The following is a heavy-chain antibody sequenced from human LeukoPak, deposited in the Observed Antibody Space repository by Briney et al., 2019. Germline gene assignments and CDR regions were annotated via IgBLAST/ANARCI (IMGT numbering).Heavy chain of an antibody. CDR3: ARALFWSGFFDY. CDR1: GLTVSTNY. V-gene: IGHV3-66*02. D-gene: IGHD3-3*01. J-gene: IGHJ4*02. Sequence: PGGSLRLPCAASGLTVSTNYMSWVRQAPGKGLEWVSVIYSGGNTYYADSVKGRFTISRDNSKNTLYLQMNSLRAEDTAVFYCARALFWSGFFDYWGQGALVTVSS. CDR2: IYSGGNT.